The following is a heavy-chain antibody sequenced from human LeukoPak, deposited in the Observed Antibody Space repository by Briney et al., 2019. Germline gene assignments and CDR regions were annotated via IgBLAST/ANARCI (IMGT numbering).Heavy chain of an antibody. V-gene: IGHV4-39*01. CDR1: GGSISSSSYY. Sequence: SETLSLTCTVSGGSISSSSYYWGWIRQPPGKGLEWIGSIYYSGSTYYNQSLKSRVTISVDTSKNQFSLKLSSVTAADTAVYYCARGIVVVPAAISPRSRYFDYWGQGTLVTVSS. D-gene: IGHD2-2*01. CDR3: ARGIVVVPAAISPRSRYFDY. CDR2: IYYSGST. J-gene: IGHJ4*02.